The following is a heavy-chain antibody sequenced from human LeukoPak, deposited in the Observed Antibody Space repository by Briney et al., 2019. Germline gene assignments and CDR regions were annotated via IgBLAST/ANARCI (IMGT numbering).Heavy chain of an antibody. V-gene: IGHV1-18*01. Sequence: ASVKVSCTASGYSLSNYGISWVRQAPGQGLEWMGWISAYNGNTNYAQKLQGRVTMTTDTSTSTAYMELRSLRSDDTAVYYCARDSGVLLSGSYTVDYWGQGTLVTVSS. D-gene: IGHD1-26*01. CDR3: ARDSGVLLSGSYTVDY. J-gene: IGHJ4*02. CDR1: GYSLSNYG. CDR2: ISAYNGNT.